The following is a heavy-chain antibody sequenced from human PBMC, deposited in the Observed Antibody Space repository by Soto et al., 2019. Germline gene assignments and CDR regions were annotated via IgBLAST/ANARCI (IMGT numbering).Heavy chain of an antibody. CDR2: ISGSGGST. CDR1: GFTFSSYA. V-gene: IGHV3-23*01. Sequence: GGSLRLSCAASGFTFSSYAMSWVRQAPGKGLEWVSAISGSGGSTYYADSVKGRFTISRDNSKNTLYLQMNSLRAEDTAVYYCAKTPRGAYYYYYGMDVWGQGTTVTVSS. J-gene: IGHJ6*02. CDR3: AKTPRGAYYYYYGMDV.